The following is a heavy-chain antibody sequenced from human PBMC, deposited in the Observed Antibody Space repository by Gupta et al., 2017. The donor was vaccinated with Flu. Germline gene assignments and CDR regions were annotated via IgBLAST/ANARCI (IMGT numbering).Heavy chain of an antibody. CDR2: IKSKTDGGTT. J-gene: IGHJ4*02. CDR3: TTDIVTPGAAADY. Sequence: GWVGRIKSKTDGGTTDYAAPVKGRFTISRDDSKNTLYLQMNSLKTEDTAVYYCTTDIVTPGAAADYWGQGTLVTVSS. V-gene: IGHV3-15*01. D-gene: IGHD6-13*01.